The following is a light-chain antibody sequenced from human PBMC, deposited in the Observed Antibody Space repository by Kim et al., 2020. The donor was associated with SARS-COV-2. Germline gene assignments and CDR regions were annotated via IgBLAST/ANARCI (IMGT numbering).Light chain of an antibody. J-gene: IGKJ2*03. CDR2: AAS. CDR3: QQYNNWPPEYS. CDR1: QNIRSN. V-gene: IGKV3-15*01. Sequence: SPGDRATLSCRASQNIRSNLAWYQQKPGQAPRLLIYAASARATSVPARFSGSGSGTEFTLTISSLQSEDFALYYCQQYNNWPPEYSFGQGTKLEI.